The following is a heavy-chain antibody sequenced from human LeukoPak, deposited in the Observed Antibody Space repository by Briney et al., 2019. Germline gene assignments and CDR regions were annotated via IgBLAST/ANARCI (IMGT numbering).Heavy chain of an antibody. V-gene: IGHV3-11*04. J-gene: IGHJ4*02. D-gene: IGHD1-26*01. CDR2: ISSTGKTI. CDR3: ARDLLIVGTAGGFDY. Sequence: GGSLRLSCAASGFTFSDHYMSWIRQSPGKGLEYISYISSTGKTIYYADSVQGRFTISRDNAKNSLYLQMNSLRAEDTAVYYCARDLLIVGTAGGFDYWGQGTLVTVSS. CDR1: GFTFSDHY.